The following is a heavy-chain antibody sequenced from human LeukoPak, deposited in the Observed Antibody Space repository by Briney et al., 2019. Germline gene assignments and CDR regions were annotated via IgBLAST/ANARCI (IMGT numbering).Heavy chain of an antibody. J-gene: IGHJ4*02. Sequence: SETLSLTCTVSGGSISSYYWSWIRQPPGKGLEWIGYIYYSGSTNYNPSLKSRVTISVDTSKNQFSLKRSSVTAADTAVYYCARTDYDILTGYLPFDYWGQGTLVTVSS. CDR1: GGSISSYY. CDR3: ARTDYDILTGYLPFDY. CDR2: IYYSGST. V-gene: IGHV4-59*01. D-gene: IGHD3-9*01.